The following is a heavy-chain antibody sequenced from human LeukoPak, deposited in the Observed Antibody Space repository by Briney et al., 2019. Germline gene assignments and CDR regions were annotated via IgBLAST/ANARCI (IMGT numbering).Heavy chain of an antibody. CDR3: AKGTLWFGELNWFDP. J-gene: IGHJ5*02. D-gene: IGHD3-10*01. CDR1: GFTFSSYA. Sequence: GGSLRLSCAASGFTFSSYAMSWVRQAPGKGLKWVSAISGSGGSTYYADSVKGRFTISRDNSKNTLYLQMNSLRAEDTAVYYCAKGTLWFGELNWFDPWGQGALVTVSS. V-gene: IGHV3-23*01. CDR2: ISGSGGST.